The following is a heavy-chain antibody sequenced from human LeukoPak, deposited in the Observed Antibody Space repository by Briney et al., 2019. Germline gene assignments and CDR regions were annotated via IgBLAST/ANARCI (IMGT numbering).Heavy chain of an antibody. V-gene: IGHV1-2*02. CDR2: INPNSGGT. D-gene: IGHD5-18*01. J-gene: IGHJ6*01. CDR1: VYTFTGYY. CDR3: ARDGDRYGYYYYGMDV. Sequence: ASVKVSSKASVYTFTGYYMHWGRHAPGQGLEWMLWINPNSGGTKYAQTFQGRVTMTRDTSISTAYMELSSLRSDDTDVYYCARDGDRYGYYYYGMDVWGQGTTVTVSS.